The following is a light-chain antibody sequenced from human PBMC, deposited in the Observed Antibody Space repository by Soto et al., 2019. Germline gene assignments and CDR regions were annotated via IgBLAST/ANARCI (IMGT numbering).Light chain of an antibody. CDR3: RSYTSSATSRV. J-gene: IGLJ2*01. V-gene: IGLV2-18*02. CDR2: NVS. CDR1: SSDVGSYDF. Sequence: QSALIQPPSVSGSPGQSVTISCTGPSSDVGSYDFVSWYQQHPGTVPKPMIYNVSTQPSGVPDRFSGSKSGNMASMTISGLQAEDEYEYYWRSYTSSATSRVFGGGTKLTVL.